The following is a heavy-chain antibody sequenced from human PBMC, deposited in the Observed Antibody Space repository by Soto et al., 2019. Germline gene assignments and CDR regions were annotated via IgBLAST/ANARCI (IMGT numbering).Heavy chain of an antibody. CDR3: ARDRTHSNSWNLDAFHI. J-gene: IGHJ3*02. Sequence: ASVKVSCKASGYTFNTYGITWVRQAPGQGLEWMGWISAYSGNTNYPRRLQGRVTMTTDTSTSTAYMELRSLTSDDTAVYYCARDRTHSNSWNLDAFHIWGQGTMVTVSS. D-gene: IGHD6-13*01. V-gene: IGHV1-18*01. CDR1: GYTFNTYG. CDR2: ISAYSGNT.